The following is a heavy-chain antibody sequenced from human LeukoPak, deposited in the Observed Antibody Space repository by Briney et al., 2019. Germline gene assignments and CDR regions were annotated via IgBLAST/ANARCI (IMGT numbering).Heavy chain of an antibody. V-gene: IGHV4-59*01. CDR3: ARGSVYFDS. CDR1: GGSISSYY. CDR2: ISYTGST. Sequence: PSETLSLTCTVSGGSISSYYVSWIRQPPGKGLEWIGYISYTGSTDHNPSLKSRVTISVDMSKNQFSLKVSSVTAADTAVYYCARGSVYFDSWGQGTLVTVSS. J-gene: IGHJ4*02.